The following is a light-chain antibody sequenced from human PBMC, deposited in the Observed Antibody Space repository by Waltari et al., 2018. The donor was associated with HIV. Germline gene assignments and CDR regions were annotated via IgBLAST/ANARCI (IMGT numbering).Light chain of an antibody. V-gene: IGLV2-11*01. CDR2: DGR. Sequence: QSALTQPRPVSGSPGQSVTISCTGTSSYVGAYNRVSWYQQHPGKATKDLIYDGRERPAGGPDRFSGSKSANTAALTISGLQADDEADYHCCSYAGSYIVFGTGTKVTVL. J-gene: IGLJ1*01. CDR3: CSYAGSYIV. CDR1: SSYVGAYNR.